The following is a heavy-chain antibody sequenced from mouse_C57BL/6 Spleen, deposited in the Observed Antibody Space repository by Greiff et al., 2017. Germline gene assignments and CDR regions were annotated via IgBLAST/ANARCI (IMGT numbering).Heavy chain of an antibody. D-gene: IGHD2-14*01. Sequence: QVQLQQPGAELVMPGASVKLSCKASGYTFTSYWMHWVKQRPGQGLEWIGEIDPSDSYTNYNQKFKGKATLTVDKSSNTAYMQLISLTSEDSAVYYCARGGGYVGNFDDWGQGTTLTVSS. CDR2: IDPSDSYT. J-gene: IGHJ2*01. CDR3: ARGGGYVGNFDD. V-gene: IGHV1-69*01. CDR1: GYTFTSYW.